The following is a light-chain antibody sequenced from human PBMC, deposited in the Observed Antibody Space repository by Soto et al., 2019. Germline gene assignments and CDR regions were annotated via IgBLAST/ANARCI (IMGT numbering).Light chain of an antibody. J-gene: IGLJ1*01. CDR3: CSFTASNTHV. Sequence: QSALTQPASVSGSPGQSITISCTGISSDFGTYNLVSWYQHHPGKVPKLIIYEPSKRPSGVSDRFSGSKSGNTASLTISGLQAEDEAVYYCCSFTASNTHVFGTGTKVTVL. CDR2: EPS. CDR1: SSDFGTYNL. V-gene: IGLV2-23*01.